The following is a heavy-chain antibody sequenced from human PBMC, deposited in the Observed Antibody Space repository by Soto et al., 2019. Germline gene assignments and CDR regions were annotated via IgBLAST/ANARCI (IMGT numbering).Heavy chain of an antibody. CDR1: GGSVSRYY. CDR3: ASGYYYGSGSSSLDHYYYGMDV. D-gene: IGHD3-10*01. Sequence: SETLSLTCTVSGGSVSRYYWSWIRQPARKGLEWIGRIYTRASTNYNPSLKSRVTMSVDTSKNQFSLKLSSVTAADTAVYYCASGYYYGSGSSSLDHYYYGMDVWGQGTTVTVSS. J-gene: IGHJ6*02. CDR2: IYTRAST. V-gene: IGHV4-4*07.